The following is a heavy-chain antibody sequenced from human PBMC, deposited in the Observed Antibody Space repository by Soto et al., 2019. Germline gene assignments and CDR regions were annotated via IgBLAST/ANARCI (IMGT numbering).Heavy chain of an antibody. CDR2: IYYSGST. CDR3: APLSVSLSGPYGIHV. CDR1: GGSISTFH. D-gene: IGHD2-15*01. Sequence: PSETLSLTCTVSGGSISTFHWSWIRQPPGKGLEWIGSIYYSGSTSYNPSLKSRVTISVDTSKNHFSLKLGSVTAADTAVYYCAPLSVSLSGPYGIHVWGQGTTVTVSS. J-gene: IGHJ6*02. V-gene: IGHV4-59*01.